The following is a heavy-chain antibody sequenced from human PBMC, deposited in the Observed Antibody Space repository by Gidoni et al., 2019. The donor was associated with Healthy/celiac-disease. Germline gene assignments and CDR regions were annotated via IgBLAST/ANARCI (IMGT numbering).Heavy chain of an antibody. CDR1: GGSISSSSYY. D-gene: IGHD7-27*01. V-gene: IGHV4-39*07. Sequence: QLQLQESGPGLVKPSETLSLTCTVSGGSISSSSYYWGWIRQPPGKGLEWIGSIYYSGSTYYNPSLKSRVTISVDTSKNQFSLKLSSVTAADTAVYYCANSETDWGFYFDYWGQGTLVTVSS. CDR3: ANSETDWGFYFDY. CDR2: IYYSGST. J-gene: IGHJ4*02.